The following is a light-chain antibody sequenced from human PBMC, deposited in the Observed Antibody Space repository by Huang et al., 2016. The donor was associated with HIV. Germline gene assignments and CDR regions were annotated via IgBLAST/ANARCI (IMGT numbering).Light chain of an antibody. CDR2: SAS. J-gene: IGKJ5*01. CDR1: QNVNTY. Sequence: DIQMTQSPPSLSASVGDSVTIACRASQNVNTYLNWYKQKPGQAPRLLIFSASRLRSRVPSRFSGSGSGTEFTLTISSLQLEDFATYYCQQRFSTTITFGQGTRLDIK. V-gene: IGKV1-39*01. CDR3: QQRFSTTIT.